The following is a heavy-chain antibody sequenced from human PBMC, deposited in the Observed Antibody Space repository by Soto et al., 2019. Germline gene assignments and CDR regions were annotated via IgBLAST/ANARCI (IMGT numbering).Heavy chain of an antibody. D-gene: IGHD3-9*01. V-gene: IGHV1-18*01. CDR2: ISPHNFNT. J-gene: IGHJ4*02. Sequence: QVQLEQSGAEVKKPGDSVKVSCKASGYTFTHFYITWVRQAPGQGLEWMGAISPHNFNTNYAQKFRGRVTLTTEKSTNTAYMDLRRLTSDDTAVYYCAGDEGGYDILTGYYKAHHFDYWGQGVPVTVSS. CDR1: GYTFTHFY. CDR3: AGDEGGYDILTGYYKAHHFDY.